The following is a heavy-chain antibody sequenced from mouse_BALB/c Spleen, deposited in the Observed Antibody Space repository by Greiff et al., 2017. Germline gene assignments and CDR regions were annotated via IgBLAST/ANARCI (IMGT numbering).Heavy chain of an antibody. V-gene: IGHV5-4*02. CDR1: GFTFSDYY. J-gene: IGHJ4*01. D-gene: IGHD1-1*01. CDR3: ARDHGSSPYYAMDY. Sequence: EVKLMESGGGLVKPGGSLKLSCAASGFTFSDYYMYWVRQTPEKRLEWVATISDGGSYTYYPDSVKGRFTISRDNAKNNLYLQMSSLKSEDTAMYYCARDHGSSPYYAMDYWGQGTSVTVSS. CDR2: ISDGGSYT.